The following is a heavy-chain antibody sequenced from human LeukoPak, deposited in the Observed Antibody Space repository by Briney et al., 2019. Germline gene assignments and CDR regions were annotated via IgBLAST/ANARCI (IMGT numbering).Heavy chain of an antibody. CDR3: ARPNTLNTAYYYMDV. J-gene: IGHJ6*03. CDR1: GGSFSGYY. V-gene: IGHV4-34*01. Sequence: SETLSLTCAVYGGSFSGYYWSWIRQPPGKGLEWVGEINHSGSTNYNPSLKSRVTILVDTSKAQFSLKLSSVTAADTAVYYCARPNTLNTAYYYMDVWGKGTTVTVSS. D-gene: IGHD2-21*02. CDR2: INHSGST.